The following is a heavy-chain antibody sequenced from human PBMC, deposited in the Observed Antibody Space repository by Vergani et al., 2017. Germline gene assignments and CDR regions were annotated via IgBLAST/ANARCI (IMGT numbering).Heavy chain of an antibody. J-gene: IGHJ4*02. D-gene: IGHD3-10*01. CDR3: VRLPRGLRGMSLEY. Sequence: EVQLVQSGAEVKKSGDSLKISCKASGYSFTNYWIGWVRQMPGKGLEWMGIIYPGDSDTRYSPSFHGQITISADKSISTAYLQWSSLKASDTAMYYCVRLPRGLRGMSLEYWGQGTLVTVSS. CDR1: GYSFTNYW. CDR2: IYPGDSDT. V-gene: IGHV5-51*06.